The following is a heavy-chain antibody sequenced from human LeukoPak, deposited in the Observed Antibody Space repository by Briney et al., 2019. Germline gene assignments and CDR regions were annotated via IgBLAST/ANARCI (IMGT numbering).Heavy chain of an antibody. CDR3: TRDREKYYYDSSGSAPDFDS. Sequence: GGSLRLSCATSGFTFSFYEMNWVRQAPGKGLEWVSYINSGRTSIYYADSVKGRFTISRDNAKNSLYLQMNSLRAEDTAVYYCTRDREKYYYDSSGSAPDFDSWGQGTLVTVSS. CDR1: GFTFSFYE. CDR2: INSGRTSI. D-gene: IGHD3-22*01. V-gene: IGHV3-48*03. J-gene: IGHJ4*02.